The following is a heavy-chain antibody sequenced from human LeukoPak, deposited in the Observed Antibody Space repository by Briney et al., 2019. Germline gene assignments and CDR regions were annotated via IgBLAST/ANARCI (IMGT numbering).Heavy chain of an antibody. Sequence: WGSLRLSCAASGFTFSTYSMNWVRQAPGKGLEWVSYISSSGSTIYYADSVKGRFTISRDNAKNSLYLQMNSLRAEDTAVYYCAELGITMIGGVWGKGATVTISS. CDR2: ISSSGSTI. CDR3: AELGITMIGGV. D-gene: IGHD3-10*02. V-gene: IGHV3-48*04. CDR1: GFTFSTYS. J-gene: IGHJ6*04.